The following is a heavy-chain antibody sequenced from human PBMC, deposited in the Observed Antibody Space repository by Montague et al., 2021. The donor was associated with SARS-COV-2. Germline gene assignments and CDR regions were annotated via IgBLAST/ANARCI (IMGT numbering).Heavy chain of an antibody. CDR3: VRDGDHWDFDY. J-gene: IGHJ4*02. V-gene: IGHV3-74*01. CDR1: GFTFSDYW. Sequence: SLRLSCAASGFTFSDYWMHWVRQAPGKGLVWVSRIKGDGTNTIYADSVKGRFAISRDNAQNTVYLQMSSLRAEDAAVYYCVRDGDHWDFDYWGQGALVTVSP. CDR2: IKGDGTNT. D-gene: IGHD2-21*01.